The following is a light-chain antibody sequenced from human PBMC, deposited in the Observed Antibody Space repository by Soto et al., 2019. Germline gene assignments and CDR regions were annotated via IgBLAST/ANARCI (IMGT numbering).Light chain of an antibody. CDR2: GAS. J-gene: IGKJ2*02. Sequence: EIVLTQSPGTLSLSPGERAILSCRASQSVSSSYLAWYQQRPGQAPRLLIYGASSRATGIPDRFSGSGSGTDFTLTISRLEPEDFAVYYCQQYGSSPRTFGQRTKLEIK. V-gene: IGKV3-20*01. CDR3: QQYGSSPRT. CDR1: QSVSSSY.